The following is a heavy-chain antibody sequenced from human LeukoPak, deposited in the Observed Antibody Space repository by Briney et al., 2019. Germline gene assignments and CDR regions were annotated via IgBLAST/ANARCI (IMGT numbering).Heavy chain of an antibody. D-gene: IGHD2-21*02. CDR3: ARHPIVVVTVLYYFDY. Sequence: PSETLSLTCTVSGGSISSSSYYWGWIRQPPGKGLEWIGSIYYSGSTYYNPSLKSRVTISVDTSENQFSLELSSVTAADTAVYYCARHPIVVVTVLYYFDYWGQGTLVTVSS. CDR1: GGSISSSSYY. CDR2: IYYSGST. V-gene: IGHV4-39*01. J-gene: IGHJ4*02.